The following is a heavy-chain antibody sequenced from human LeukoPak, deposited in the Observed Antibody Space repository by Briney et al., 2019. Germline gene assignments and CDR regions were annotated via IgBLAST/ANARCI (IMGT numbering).Heavy chain of an antibody. CDR3: ARDDSGYGR. J-gene: IGHJ4*02. D-gene: IGHD5-12*01. CDR1: GFTFDDYA. Sequence: GGSLRLSCAASGFTFDDYAMHWVRQAPGKGLEWVSSISSSSSYIYYADSVKGRFTISRDNAKNSLYLQMNSLRAEDTAVYYCARDDSGYGRWGQGTLVTVSS. V-gene: IGHV3-21*01. CDR2: ISSSSSYI.